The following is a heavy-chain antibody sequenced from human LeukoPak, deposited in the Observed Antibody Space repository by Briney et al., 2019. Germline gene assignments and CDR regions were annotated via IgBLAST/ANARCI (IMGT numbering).Heavy chain of an antibody. CDR3: ARGPSSYFYMDV. CDR1: GFTFSDYT. V-gene: IGHV3-64*02. Sequence: GGSLRLSCAGSGFTFSDYTMHWVRQGPGKGLEYVSAITANARSKYHADSVRGRFTISRDNSKGTLYLQMGSLRPEDTAVYYCARGPSSYFYMDVWGKGTTVTISS. J-gene: IGHJ6*03. CDR2: ITANARSK.